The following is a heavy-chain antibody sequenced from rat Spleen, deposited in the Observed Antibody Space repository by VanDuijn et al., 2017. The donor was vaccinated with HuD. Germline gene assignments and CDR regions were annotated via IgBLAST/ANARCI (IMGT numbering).Heavy chain of an antibody. V-gene: IGHV3-1*01. CDR3: ARARTY. CDR1: GYSITNNY. CDR2: ISYSGST. Sequence: EVQLQESGPGLVKPSQSLSLTCSVTGYSITNNYWDWIRKFPGNKMEWMGYISYSGSTSYNPSLKSRISITRDTSKNQFFLQLNSVSTEDTATYYCARARTYWGQGVMVTVSS. J-gene: IGHJ2*01.